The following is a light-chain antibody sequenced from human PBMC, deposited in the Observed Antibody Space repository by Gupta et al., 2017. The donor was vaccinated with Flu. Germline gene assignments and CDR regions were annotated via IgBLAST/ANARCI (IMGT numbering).Light chain of an antibody. CDR3: QQYGDSPCT. Sequence: GALSLSPRDETALACGTIQGRTSNDVAWYQQKHGQPPSSLIHGTTKRATNIPSGVSGSGSGTDCTLTISSLRPDDFADDSGQQYGDSPCTFGQGTKVDIK. CDR1: QGRTSND. CDR2: GTT. J-gene: IGKJ2*02. V-gene: IGKV3-20*01.